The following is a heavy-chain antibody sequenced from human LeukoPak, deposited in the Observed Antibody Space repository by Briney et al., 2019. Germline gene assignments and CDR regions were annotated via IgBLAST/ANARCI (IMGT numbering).Heavy chain of an antibody. V-gene: IGHV6-1*01. J-gene: IGHJ5*02. CDR3: AKDVGSGWVRWFDP. Sequence: SQTLSLTCAISGGSVSSNSAAWNWIRQSPSRGLEWLGRTYYRSKWYSDYAISVKGRITINPDTSKNQFSLQLNSMTPEDTAVYYCAKDVGSGWVRWFDPWGQGTLVTVSS. CDR1: GGSVSSNSAA. CDR2: TYYRSKWYS. D-gene: IGHD6-19*01.